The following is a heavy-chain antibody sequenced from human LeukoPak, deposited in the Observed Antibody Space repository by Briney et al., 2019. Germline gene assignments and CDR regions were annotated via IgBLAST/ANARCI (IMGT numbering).Heavy chain of an antibody. V-gene: IGHV1-18*01. CDR1: GYTFTSYG. J-gene: IGHJ6*03. CDR3: ARGSEGSGWYNYYYYMDV. CDR2: ISAYNGNT. D-gene: IGHD6-19*01. Sequence: ASVKVSCKASGYTFTSYGISWVRQAPGQGLEWMGWISAYNGNTNYAQKLQGRVTMTTDTSTSTAYMELRSLRSGDTAVYYCARGSEGSGWYNYYYYMDVWGKGTTVTVSS.